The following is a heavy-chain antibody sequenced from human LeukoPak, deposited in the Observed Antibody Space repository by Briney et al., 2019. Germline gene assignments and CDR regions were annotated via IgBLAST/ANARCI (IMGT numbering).Heavy chain of an antibody. J-gene: IGHJ6*02. CDR2: IKQDGSEK. CDR1: GFTFSSYW. Sequence: GGSLRLSCAASGFTFSSYWMSWVRQAPGKGLEWVANIKQDGSEKYYVDSVKGRFTISRDNAKNSLYLQMNSLRAEDTAVYYCARDCSSTSCPIIYYYYYGMDVWGQGTTVTVSS. D-gene: IGHD2-2*01. CDR3: ARDCSSTSCPIIYYYYYGMDV. V-gene: IGHV3-7*01.